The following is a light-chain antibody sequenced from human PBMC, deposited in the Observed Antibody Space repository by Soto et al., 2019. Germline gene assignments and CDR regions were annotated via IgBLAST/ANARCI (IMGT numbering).Light chain of an antibody. CDR2: KTS. V-gene: IGKV2-24*01. J-gene: IGKJ1*01. Sequence: DIVLTQTPLSSPVTLGQPASISCKSSQSLAYSDGNIYLNWLQQRPGQPPRLLIYKTSNRSSGVPDRFSGSGAGTDFTLKISKVEAEDVGVYYCVEASLLPHAFGQGTKVEIK. CDR1: QSLAYSDGNIY. CDR3: VEASLLPHA.